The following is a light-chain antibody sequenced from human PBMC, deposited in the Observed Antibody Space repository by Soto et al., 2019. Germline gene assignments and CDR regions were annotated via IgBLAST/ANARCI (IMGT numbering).Light chain of an antibody. CDR1: QSISSD. V-gene: IGKV3-15*01. Sequence: IVMTQSPATLSVSPGERATLSCRASQSISSDLAWYQQKPGQAPRLLIYGASTRATGIPARFSGSGSGTEFTLNISSLKSEDFAVYYCQTYNIWPWTVGQGTKGDIK. CDR3: QTYNIWPWT. CDR2: GAS. J-gene: IGKJ1*01.